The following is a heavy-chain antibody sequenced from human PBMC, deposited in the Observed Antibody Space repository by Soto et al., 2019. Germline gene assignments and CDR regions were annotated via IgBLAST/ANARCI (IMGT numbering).Heavy chain of an antibody. V-gene: IGHV1-18*01. Sequence: QVHLVQSGAEVKKPGASVKVSCKGSGYIFTPYGFTWVRQAPGQGLEWRGWISAHNGNTNYAQKLQGRVTVTRDTSTSTAYMELRNLRSDDTAVYYCARGRYGDYWGQGALVTVSS. CDR1: GYIFTPYG. D-gene: IGHD1-1*01. J-gene: IGHJ4*02. CDR3: ARGRYGDY. CDR2: ISAHNGNT.